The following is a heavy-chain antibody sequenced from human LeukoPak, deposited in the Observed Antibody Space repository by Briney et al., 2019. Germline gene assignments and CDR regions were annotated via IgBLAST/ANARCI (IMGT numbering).Heavy chain of an antibody. J-gene: IGHJ4*02. D-gene: IGHD2-15*01. V-gene: IGHV4-34*01. CDR3: ARVSLGYCSGGSCYSDY. CDR2: INHSGST. Sequence: KPSEILSLTCAVYGGSFSGYYWSWIRQPPGKGLEWIGEINHSGSTNYNPSLKSRVTISVDTSKNQFSLKLSSVTAADTAVYYCARVSLGYCSGGSCYSDYWGQGTLVTVSS. CDR1: GGSFSGYY.